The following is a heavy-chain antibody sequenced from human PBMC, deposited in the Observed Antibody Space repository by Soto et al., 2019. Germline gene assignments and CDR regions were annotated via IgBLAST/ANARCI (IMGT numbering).Heavy chain of an antibody. Sequence: PGGSLRLSCAASGFAFYSSAMSWVRQAPGKGLEWVSAISTTGGNTLYADSVKGRFTISRDNSKNTLYLQMNSLRAEDTAIYYCAKPSGGSYPESRVFDSWGQGTRVTV. CDR1: GFAFYSSA. J-gene: IGHJ4*02. D-gene: IGHD1-26*01. CDR2: ISTTGGNT. CDR3: AKPSGGSYPESRVFDS. V-gene: IGHV3-23*01.